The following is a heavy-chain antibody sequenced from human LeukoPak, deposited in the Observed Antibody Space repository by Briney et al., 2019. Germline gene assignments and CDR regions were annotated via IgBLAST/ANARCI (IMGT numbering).Heavy chain of an antibody. V-gene: IGHV3-21*01. Sequence: GGSLRLSCAASGFTFSSYSMNWVRQAPGKGLEWVSSISSSSSYIYYADSVKGRFTISRDNAKNSLYLQMNSLRAEDTAVYYCARGNQFEMATIAFGAFDIWGQGTMVTVSS. CDR2: ISSSSSYI. CDR3: ARGNQFEMATIAFGAFDI. CDR1: GFTFSSYS. J-gene: IGHJ3*02. D-gene: IGHD5-24*01.